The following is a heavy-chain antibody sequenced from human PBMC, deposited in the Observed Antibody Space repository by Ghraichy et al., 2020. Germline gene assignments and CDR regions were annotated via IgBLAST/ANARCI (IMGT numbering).Heavy chain of an antibody. Sequence: SETLSLTCTVSGYSISSGYYWGWIRQPPGKGLEWIGSIYHSGSSYYNPSLKSRVTISVDTSKNQFSLKLSSVTAADTAVYYCARGNGDYHYGMDVWGQGTTVTVSS. CDR1: GYSISSGYY. CDR3: ARGNGDYHYGMDV. J-gene: IGHJ6*02. D-gene: IGHD4-17*01. CDR2: IYHSGSS. V-gene: IGHV4-38-2*02.